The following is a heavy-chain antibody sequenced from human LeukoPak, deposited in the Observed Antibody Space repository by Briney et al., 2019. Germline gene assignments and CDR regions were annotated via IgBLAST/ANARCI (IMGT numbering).Heavy chain of an antibody. CDR3: ARTLQNWGSPFDY. D-gene: IGHD7-27*01. J-gene: IGHJ4*02. CDR2: INHSGST. CDR1: GGSFSGYY. Sequence: SETLSLTCAVYGGSFSGYYWSWVRQPPGKGLEWIGEINHSGSTNYNPSLKSRVTMSADTSKNQFSLKLSSVTAADTAVYYCARTLQNWGSPFDYWGQGTLVTVSS. V-gene: IGHV4-34*01.